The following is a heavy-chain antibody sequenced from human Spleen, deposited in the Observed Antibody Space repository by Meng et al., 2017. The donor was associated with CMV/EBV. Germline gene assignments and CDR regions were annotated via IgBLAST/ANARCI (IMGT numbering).Heavy chain of an antibody. D-gene: IGHD3-16*01. J-gene: IGHJ4*02. V-gene: IGHV1-2*02. CDR1: VNTFRRYW. CDR2: VSPSRGGT. CDR3: ARVHGLWGISDY. Sequence: QFQLVRAWSEVSESVASVSVSCKAIVNTFRRYWIHWVREAAGQGLEWTRWVSPSRGGTNYAQSCQGRVTKNRNTSISTAYMGLSRLRSDDTAVYYCARVHGLWGISDYWGRGTLVTVSS.